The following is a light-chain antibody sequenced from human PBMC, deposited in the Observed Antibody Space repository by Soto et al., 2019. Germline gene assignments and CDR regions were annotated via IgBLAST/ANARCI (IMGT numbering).Light chain of an antibody. V-gene: IGKV3-15*01. CDR1: QSVSSN. CDR2: GAS. CDR3: QQYNNWPPDT. Sequence: EIVMTQSPATLSASPGERATLSCRASQSVSSNLAWYQQKPGQAPRLLIYGASTRATGIPARFSGSGSGTEFTLTISSLQSEDFAVYYCQQYNNWPPDTFGQGTRLEIK. J-gene: IGKJ5*01.